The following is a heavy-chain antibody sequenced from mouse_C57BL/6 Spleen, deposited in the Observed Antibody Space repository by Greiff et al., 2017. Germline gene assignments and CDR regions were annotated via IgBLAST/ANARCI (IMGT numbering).Heavy chain of an antibody. V-gene: IGHV1-82*01. CDR1: GYAFSSSW. CDR3: AGEFIGDY. Sequence: QVQLKQSGPELVKPGASVKISCKASGYAFSSSWMNWVKQRPGKGLEWIGRIYPGDGDTNYNGKFKGKATLTADKSSSTSYMQLSSLTSEDSAVYFCAGEFIGDYWGQGTTLTVSS. CDR2: IYPGDGDT. J-gene: IGHJ2*01. D-gene: IGHD1-1*01.